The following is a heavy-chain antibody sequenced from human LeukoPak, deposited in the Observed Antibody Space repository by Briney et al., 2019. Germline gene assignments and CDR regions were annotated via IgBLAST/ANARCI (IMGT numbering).Heavy chain of an antibody. CDR1: GGSISSYY. D-gene: IGHD1-26*01. Sequence: SETLSLTCTVSGGSISSYYWSWIRQPPGKGLEWIRYIYYSGSINYNPSLKSRVTISVDTSKNQFSLKLSSVTAADTAVYYCARDRQYSGSHTMAAFDIWGQGTMVTVSS. CDR2: IYYSGSI. CDR3: ARDRQYSGSHTMAAFDI. J-gene: IGHJ3*02. V-gene: IGHV4-59*01.